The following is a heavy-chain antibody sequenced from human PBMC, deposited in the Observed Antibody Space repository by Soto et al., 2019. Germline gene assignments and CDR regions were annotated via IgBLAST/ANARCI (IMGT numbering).Heavy chain of an antibody. V-gene: IGHV4-34*01. D-gene: IGHD3-3*01. CDR3: ARAINFDFWSDSQSGYYIDY. CDR2: IYYSGNT. Sequence: PSETLSLTCAVYGGSFSGYYWCWIRQPHGKGMDWIGNIYYSGNTYYNPSLKSRLIISIDTSKNQFSLNLSSVTAADTAVYYCARAINFDFWSDSQSGYYIDYWGQGALVTVSS. CDR1: GGSFSGYY. J-gene: IGHJ4*02.